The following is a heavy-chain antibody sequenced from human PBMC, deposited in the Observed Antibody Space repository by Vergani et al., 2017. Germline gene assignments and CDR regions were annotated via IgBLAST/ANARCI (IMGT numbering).Heavy chain of an antibody. Sequence: QVQLVQSGAEVKKPGASVKVSCKASGYTFTNYGISWVRQAPGQGLEWMGWISAYNGNTNFAQKLQGRVTMTTDTSTSTAYMELRSLRSDDTAVYYCARIPLRDYYDSSGYSYLNYWGQGTLVTVYS. J-gene: IGHJ4*02. V-gene: IGHV1-18*01. CDR3: ARIPLRDYYDSSGYSYLNY. CDR2: ISAYNGNT. CDR1: GYTFTNYG. D-gene: IGHD3-22*01.